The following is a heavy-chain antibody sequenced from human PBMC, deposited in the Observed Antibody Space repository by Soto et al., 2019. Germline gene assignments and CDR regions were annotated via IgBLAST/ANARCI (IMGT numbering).Heavy chain of an antibody. CDR1: GGTFSSYA. D-gene: IGHD6-13*01. Sequence: QVQLVQSGAEVKKPGSSVKVSCKASGGTFSSYAISWVRQAPGQGLEWMGGIIPIFGTANYAQKFQGRVTITADDSTSTAYMELSSLRSEDTAVYYCASLSAAAGNYYYGMDVWGQGTTVTVSS. V-gene: IGHV1-69*01. J-gene: IGHJ6*02. CDR3: ASLSAAAGNYYYGMDV. CDR2: IIPIFGTA.